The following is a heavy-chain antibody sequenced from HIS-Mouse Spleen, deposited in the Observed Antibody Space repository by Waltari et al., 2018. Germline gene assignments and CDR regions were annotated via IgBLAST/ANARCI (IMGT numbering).Heavy chain of an antibody. V-gene: IGHV4-39*07. CDR1: GGPIRSRSYY. CDR2: IYYSGST. D-gene: IGHD6-13*01. Sequence: QLQLQESGPGLVKPSETLSLTCTVSGGPIRSRSYYWAWIRQPPGKGLEWIGSIYYSGSTYYNPSLKSRVTISVDTSKNQFSLKLSSVTAADTAVYYCAREIPYSSSWYDWYFDLWGRGTLVTVSS. CDR3: AREIPYSSSWYDWYFDL. J-gene: IGHJ2*01.